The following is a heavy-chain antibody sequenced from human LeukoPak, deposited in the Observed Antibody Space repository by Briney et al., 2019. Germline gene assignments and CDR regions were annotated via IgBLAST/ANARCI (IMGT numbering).Heavy chain of an antibody. V-gene: IGHV3-23*01. D-gene: IGHD1-1*01. CDR1: GFTFSNYG. CDR3: AKLWTGTTSY. J-gene: IGHJ4*02. CDR2: ISGSGGST. Sequence: GGTLRLSCAASGFTFSNYGMSWVRQAPGKGLEWVSAISGSGGSTYYADSVKGRFTISRDNSKSSLYLQMNSLRAEDTAVYYCAKLWTGTTSYWGQGTLVTVSS.